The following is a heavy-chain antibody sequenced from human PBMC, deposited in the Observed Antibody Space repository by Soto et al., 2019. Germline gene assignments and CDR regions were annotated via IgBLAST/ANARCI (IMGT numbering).Heavy chain of an antibody. Sequence: VASVKVSCKASGYTFTSYGISWVRQAPGQGLEWMGWISAYNGNTNYAQKLQGRVTMTTDTSTSTAYMELRSLRSDDTAVYYCAREGIAVAGTHYYYYYGMDVWGQGTTVTVSS. CDR3: AREGIAVAGTHYYYYYGMDV. CDR2: ISAYNGNT. D-gene: IGHD6-19*01. J-gene: IGHJ6*02. V-gene: IGHV1-18*04. CDR1: GYTFTSYG.